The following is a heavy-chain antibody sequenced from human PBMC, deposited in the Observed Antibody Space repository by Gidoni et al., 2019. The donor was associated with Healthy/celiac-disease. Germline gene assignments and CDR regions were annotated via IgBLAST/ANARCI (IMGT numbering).Heavy chain of an antibody. CDR1: GFTFSSYS. CDR3: ARESPYSSSSAFDY. D-gene: IGHD6-6*01. J-gene: IGHJ4*02. Sequence: EVQLVESGGGLVKPGGSLRLSCAASGFTFSSYSMNWVRQAPGKGLEWVSSISSSSSYIYYADSVKGRFTISRDNAKNSLYLQKNSLRAEDTPVYYCARESPYSSSSAFDYWGQGTLVTVSS. V-gene: IGHV3-21*01. CDR2: ISSSSSYI.